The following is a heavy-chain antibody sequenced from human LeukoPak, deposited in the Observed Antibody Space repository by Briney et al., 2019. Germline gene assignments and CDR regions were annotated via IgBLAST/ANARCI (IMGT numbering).Heavy chain of an antibody. D-gene: IGHD3-10*01. V-gene: IGHV3-53*01. Sequence: PGGSLRLSCAGSGFNFSDFAMNWVRQAPGKGLEWVSVMYSGGSTYYADSVKGRFTISRDNSKNTLYLQMNSLRAEDTAVYYCARVPNYGSGSGFDPWGQGTLVTVSS. CDR1: GFNFSDFA. CDR2: MYSGGST. J-gene: IGHJ5*02. CDR3: ARVPNYGSGSGFDP.